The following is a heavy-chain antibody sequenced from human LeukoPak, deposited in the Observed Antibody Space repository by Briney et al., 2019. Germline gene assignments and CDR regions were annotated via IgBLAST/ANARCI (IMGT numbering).Heavy chain of an antibody. D-gene: IGHD4-17*01. J-gene: IGHJ2*01. V-gene: IGHV3-30*18. CDR1: GFTFSSYG. Sequence: GGSLRLSCAASGFTFSSYGMHWVRQAPGKGLEWVAVISYDGSNKYYADSVKGRFTISRDNSKNTLYLQMNSLRAEDTAVYYCAKALMGTVTSIDDLWGRGTLVTVSS. CDR3: AKALMGTVTSIDDL. CDR2: ISYDGSNK.